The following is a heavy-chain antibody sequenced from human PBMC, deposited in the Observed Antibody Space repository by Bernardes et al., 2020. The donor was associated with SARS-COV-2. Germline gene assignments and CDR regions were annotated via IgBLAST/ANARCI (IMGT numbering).Heavy chain of an antibody. Sequence: ASVKVSCKASGYTFTSYGISWVRQAPGQGLEWMGWISAYNGNTNYAQKLQGRVTMTTDTSTSTAYMELRSLRSDDTAVYYCAGEGRTALSGYVPGYYYYGMDVWGQGTTVTVSS. D-gene: IGHD5-12*01. CDR2: ISAYNGNT. CDR3: AGEGRTALSGYVPGYYYYGMDV. J-gene: IGHJ6*02. CDR1: GYTFTSYG. V-gene: IGHV1-18*01.